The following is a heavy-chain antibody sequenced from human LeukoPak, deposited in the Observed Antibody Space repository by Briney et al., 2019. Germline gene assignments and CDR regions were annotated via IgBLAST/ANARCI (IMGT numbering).Heavy chain of an antibody. CDR1: GGSFSGYY. J-gene: IGHJ5*02. CDR3: ARGSGIRVRGVISWFDP. Sequence: SETLSLTCAVYGGSFSGYYWSWIRQPPGKGLEWIGEINHSGSTNYNPSLKSRVTISVDTSRNQFSLKLSSVTAADTAVYYRARGSGIRVRGVISWFDPWGQGTLVTVSS. CDR2: INHSGST. V-gene: IGHV4-34*01. D-gene: IGHD3-10*01.